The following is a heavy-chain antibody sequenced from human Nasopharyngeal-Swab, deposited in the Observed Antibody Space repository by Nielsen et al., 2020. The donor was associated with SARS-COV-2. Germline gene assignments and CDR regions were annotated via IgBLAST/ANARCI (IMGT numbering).Heavy chain of an antibody. CDR1: GYTFTSYS. CDR2: INAGNGNT. Sequence: ASVKVSCKASGYTFTSYSMHLVRQAPGQRLEWMGWINAGNGNTKYSQKFQGRVTITRDTSASTAYMELSSLRSEDTAVYYCATPMTTVTSFDYWGQGTLVTVSS. CDR3: ATPMTTVTSFDY. J-gene: IGHJ4*02. D-gene: IGHD4-17*01. V-gene: IGHV1-3*01.